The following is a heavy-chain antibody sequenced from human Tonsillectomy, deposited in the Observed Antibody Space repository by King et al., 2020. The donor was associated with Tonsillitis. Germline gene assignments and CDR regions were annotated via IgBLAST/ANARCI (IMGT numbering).Heavy chain of an antibody. CDR1: GFTFSGSA. J-gene: IGHJ4*02. CDR3: TRSETGVFDY. V-gene: IGHV3-73*01. CDR2: IRSKANSYAT. D-gene: IGHD7-27*01. Sequence: VQLVVSGGGLVQPGGSLKLSCAASGFTFSGSAMHWVRQASGKGLEWVGRIRSKANSYATAYAASVKGRFTISRDDSKNTAYLQMNSLKTEDTAVYYCTRSETGVFDYWGQGTLVTVSS.